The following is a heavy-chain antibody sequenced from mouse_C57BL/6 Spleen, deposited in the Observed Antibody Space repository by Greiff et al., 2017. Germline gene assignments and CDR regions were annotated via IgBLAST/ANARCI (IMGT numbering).Heavy chain of an antibody. V-gene: IGHV14-3*01. J-gene: IGHJ4*01. CDR3: ANGKSNSRNYAMDY. CDR1: GYNIKNTY. Sequence: EVQLQQSVAELVRPGASVKLSCTASGYNIKNTYMHWVKQRPEQGLEWIGRIDPANGNTKYTPKFQGKATITADTSSNTAYLQLSSLTSEATAIYYCANGKSNSRNYAMDYWGQGTSVTVSS. D-gene: IGHD2-5*01. CDR2: IDPANGNT.